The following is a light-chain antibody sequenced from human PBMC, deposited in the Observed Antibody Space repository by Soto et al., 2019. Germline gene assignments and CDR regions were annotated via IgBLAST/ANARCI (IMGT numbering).Light chain of an antibody. Sequence: EIVLTQSPGTPSFSPGERDTLSRRASQSVSSSYLAWYQQKPGQAPRPLIYGASSRAIGIPDRFSGSGSGTDFTLTISRLEPEDFAVYYCQQYGSSPWTFGQGTKVDIK. CDR1: QSVSSSY. V-gene: IGKV3-20*01. CDR2: GAS. J-gene: IGKJ1*01. CDR3: QQYGSSPWT.